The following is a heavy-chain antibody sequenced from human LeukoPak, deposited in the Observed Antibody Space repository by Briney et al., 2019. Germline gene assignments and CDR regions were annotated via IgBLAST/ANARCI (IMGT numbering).Heavy chain of an antibody. CDR3: ARFYYDSSGHYGDAFDI. D-gene: IGHD3-22*01. CDR2: ISSSSSYI. J-gene: IGHJ3*02. Sequence: GGSLRLSCAASGFTFSSYSMNWVRQAPGKGLEWVSSISSSSSYIYYADSVKGRFTISRDNAKNSLYLQMNSLRAEDTAVYYCARFYYDSSGHYGDAFDIWGQGTMVTVSS. CDR1: GFTFSSYS. V-gene: IGHV3-21*01.